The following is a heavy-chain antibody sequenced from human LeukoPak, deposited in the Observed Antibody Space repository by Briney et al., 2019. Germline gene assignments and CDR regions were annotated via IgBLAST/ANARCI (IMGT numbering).Heavy chain of an antibody. CDR3: AKDPDSGSYLGEIDY. J-gene: IGHJ4*02. V-gene: IGHV3-30*18. CDR2: ISYDGSNK. Sequence: GGSLRLSCAASGFTFSSYAMSWVRQAPGKGLEWVAVISYDGSNKYYADSVKGRFTISRDNSKNTLYLQMNSLRAEDTAVYYCAKDPDSGSYLGEIDYWGQGTLVTVSS. CDR1: GFTFSSYA. D-gene: IGHD1-26*01.